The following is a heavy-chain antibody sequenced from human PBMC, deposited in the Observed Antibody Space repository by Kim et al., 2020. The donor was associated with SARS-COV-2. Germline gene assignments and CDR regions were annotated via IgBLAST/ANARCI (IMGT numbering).Heavy chain of an antibody. J-gene: IGHJ4*02. Sequence: QKFQERVTITRDMSTSTAYMELSSLRSEDTAVYYCAADPYYYDSGYYFDYWGQGTLVTVSS. D-gene: IGHD3-22*01. CDR3: AADPYYYDSGYYFDY. V-gene: IGHV1-58*01.